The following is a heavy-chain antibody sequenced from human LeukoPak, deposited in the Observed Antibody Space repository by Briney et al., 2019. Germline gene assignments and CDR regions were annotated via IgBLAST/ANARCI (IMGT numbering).Heavy chain of an antibody. CDR3: ARARASGRSGFDY. J-gene: IGHJ4*02. Sequence: GGSLRLSCAASGFTFSSYSMNWVRQAPGKGPEWVSYISSSSSTIYYADSVKGRFTISRDNAKNSLDLQMNSLRDEDTAVYYCARARASGRSGFDYWGQGTLVTVSS. V-gene: IGHV3-48*02. CDR2: ISSSSSTI. CDR1: GFTFSSYS. D-gene: IGHD2-15*01.